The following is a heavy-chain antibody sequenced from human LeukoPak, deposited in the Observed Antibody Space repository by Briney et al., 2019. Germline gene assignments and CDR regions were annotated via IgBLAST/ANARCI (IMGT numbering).Heavy chain of an antibody. Sequence: GGSLRLSCAASGFTFNDYGVHWVRQAPGKGLEWVSGISWNSGSIDYADSVKGRFTVSRDNAKNSLYLQMNSLRVEDTALYYCVKGLYNWNQGPDAFDIWGRGTLVTVSS. CDR3: VKGLYNWNQGPDAFDI. D-gene: IGHD1-20*01. CDR2: ISWNSGSI. CDR1: GFTFNDYG. V-gene: IGHV3-9*01. J-gene: IGHJ3*02.